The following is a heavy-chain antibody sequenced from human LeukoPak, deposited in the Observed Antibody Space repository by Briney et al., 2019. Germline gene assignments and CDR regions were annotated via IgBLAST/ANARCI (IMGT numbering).Heavy chain of an antibody. V-gene: IGHV5-51*01. CDR2: IYPGDSDT. Sequence: GESLKISCKGSGYNFTSYWIAWVRQMPGKGVEWMGIIYPGDSDTRYSPSFQGQVTISADKSISTAFLQWSSLKASDTAMYYCARLGDYDFWSGYYLSSWFDPWGQGTLVTVSS. CDR1: GYNFTSYW. CDR3: ARLGDYDFWSGYYLSSWFDP. D-gene: IGHD3-3*01. J-gene: IGHJ5*02.